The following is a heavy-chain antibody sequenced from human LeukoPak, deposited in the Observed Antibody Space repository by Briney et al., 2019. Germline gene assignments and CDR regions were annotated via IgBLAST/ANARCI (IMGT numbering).Heavy chain of an antibody. J-gene: IGHJ4*02. CDR3: VRRGDASSGWGDHDY. D-gene: IGHD6-19*01. V-gene: IGHV3-23*01. Sequence: GGSLRLSCAASGFTFRIYAMTWVRQAPGKGLEWVSTIGGSGDKTFYADSVKGRFTISRDNSKNMLHLQMSSLTGEDTALYYCVRRGDASSGWGDHDYWGQGALVTVSS. CDR2: IGGSGDKT. CDR1: GFTFRIYA.